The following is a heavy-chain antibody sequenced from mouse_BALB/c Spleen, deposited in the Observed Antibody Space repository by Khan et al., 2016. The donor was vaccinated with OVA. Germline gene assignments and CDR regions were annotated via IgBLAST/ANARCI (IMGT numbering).Heavy chain of an antibody. CDR2: LSGDSSTI. D-gene: IGHD1-1*01. CDR1: GFTFSSYG. CDR3: ATSYYYGYYFDY. V-gene: IGHV5-17*02. Sequence: EVELVDSGGGLVQPGGSRTLSCAASGFTFSSYGMHWVRQAPEKGLEWVAYLSGDSSTIYYAETVKGRFTMSRDNPKNTLFLQMTSLMSEDTAMYYCATSYYYGYYFDYWGPGTTLTVSS. J-gene: IGHJ2*01.